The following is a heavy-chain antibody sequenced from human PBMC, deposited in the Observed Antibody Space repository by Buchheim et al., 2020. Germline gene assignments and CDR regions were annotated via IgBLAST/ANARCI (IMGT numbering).Heavy chain of an antibody. Sequence: VQVVESGGGVVQPGGSLRLSCGASGFVFKNYGMHWVRQAPGKGLEWVAVISYDGNKKFYGDSVKGRFTISRDNSKNTLYLQMNSMRAEDTAVYYCAKAYYYGGGDYYSRLGYFFGMDVWGPGTT. CDR1: GFVFKNYG. CDR3: AKAYYYGGGDYYSRLGYFFGMDV. V-gene: IGHV3-30*18. D-gene: IGHD3-10*01. CDR2: ISYDGNKK. J-gene: IGHJ6*02.